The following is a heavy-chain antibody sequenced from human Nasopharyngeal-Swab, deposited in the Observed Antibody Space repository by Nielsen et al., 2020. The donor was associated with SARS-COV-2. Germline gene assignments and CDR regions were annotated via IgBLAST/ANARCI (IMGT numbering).Heavy chain of an antibody. J-gene: IGHJ3*02. V-gene: IGHV5-10-1*01. CDR2: IDPSDSYT. D-gene: IGHD5-12*01. CDR3: ASRNMHVSIVAGGGSGAFDI. CDR1: GYSFTSYW. Sequence: GESLKISCTGSGYSFTSYWISWVRQMPGKGLEWMGRIDPSDSYTNYSPSFQGHVTISADKSISTAYLQWSSLKASDTAMYYCASRNMHVSIVAGGGSGAFDIWGQGTMVTVSS.